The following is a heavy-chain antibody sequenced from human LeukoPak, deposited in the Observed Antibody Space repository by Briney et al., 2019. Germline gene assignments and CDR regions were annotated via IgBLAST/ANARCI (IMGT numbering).Heavy chain of an antibody. CDR3: ARVLSSSSVVDWFDP. V-gene: IGHV4-31*03. D-gene: IGHD6-6*01. Sequence: PSEALSLTCTVSGGSISSGGYYWSWIRQHPGKGLEWIGYIYYSGSTYYNPSLKSRVTISVDTSKNQFSLKLSSVTAADTAVYYCARVLSSSSVVDWFDPWGQGTLVTVSS. CDR1: GGSISSGGYY. CDR2: IYYSGST. J-gene: IGHJ5*02.